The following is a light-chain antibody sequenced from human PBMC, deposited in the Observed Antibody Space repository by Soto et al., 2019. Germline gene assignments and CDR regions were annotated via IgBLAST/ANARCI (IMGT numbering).Light chain of an antibody. Sequence: QSALTQPPSASGSPGQSVTISCTGTSSDVGAYKYVSWYQQYPGKAPKLMIYEVTKRPSGVPDRVSGSKSGNTASLTVSGLQAEDEADYYCTSYVGNDIWVFGGGTKVTV. CDR3: TSYVGNDIWV. CDR1: SSDVGAYKY. V-gene: IGLV2-8*01. CDR2: EVT. J-gene: IGLJ3*02.